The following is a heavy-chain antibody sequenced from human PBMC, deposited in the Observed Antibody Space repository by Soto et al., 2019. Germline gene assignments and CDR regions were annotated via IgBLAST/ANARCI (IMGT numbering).Heavy chain of an antibody. CDR2: ISYDGSNK. D-gene: IGHD6-19*01. V-gene: IGHV3-30*18. J-gene: IGHJ4*02. Sequence: PGESLKISCAASGFTFSSYGMHWVRQAPGKGLEWVAVISYDGSNKYYADSVKGRFTISRDNSKNTLYLQMNSLRAEDTAVYYCAKDTEQWLPSGYFDYWGQGTLVTVSS. CDR3: AKDTEQWLPSGYFDY. CDR1: GFTFSSYG.